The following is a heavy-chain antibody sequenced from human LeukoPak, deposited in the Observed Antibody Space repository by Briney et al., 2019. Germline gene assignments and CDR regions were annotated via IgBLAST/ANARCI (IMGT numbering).Heavy chain of an antibody. CDR3: ARDMEYQLLSRGMDV. CDR1: GYTFTGYY. D-gene: IGHD2-2*01. V-gene: IGHV1-2*02. J-gene: IGHJ6*02. Sequence: ASVKVSCKASGYTFTGYYMHWVPQAPGQGLEWMGWINPNSGGTNYAQKFQGRVTMTRDTSISTAYMELSRLRSDDTAVYYCARDMEYQLLSRGMDVWGQGTTVTVSS. CDR2: INPNSGGT.